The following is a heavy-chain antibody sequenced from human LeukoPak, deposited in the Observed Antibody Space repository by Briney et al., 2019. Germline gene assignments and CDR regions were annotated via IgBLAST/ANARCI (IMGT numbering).Heavy chain of an antibody. Sequence: ASVKVSCKASGYTFTSNYIHWVRQAPGQGLEWMGMIYPRDGSTSYAQKFQGRVTMTEDTSTDTAYMELSSLRSEDTAVYYCASRLMGATHALRYWGQGTLVTVSS. J-gene: IGHJ4*02. CDR3: ASRLMGATHALRY. CDR2: IYPRDGST. CDR1: GYTFTSNY. D-gene: IGHD1-26*01. V-gene: IGHV1-46*01.